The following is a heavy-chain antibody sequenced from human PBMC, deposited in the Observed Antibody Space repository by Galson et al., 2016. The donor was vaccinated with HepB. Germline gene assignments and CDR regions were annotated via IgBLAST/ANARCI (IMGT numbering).Heavy chain of an antibody. CDR1: GYTFTSYY. Sequence: SVKVSCKASGYTFTSYYMHWVRQAPGQGLEWMGIINPSGGSTSYAQNFQGRVTMTRDTSTSTVYMELSSLRPEDSVMYYCAREGATSIGGFGYWGQGTLVTVSS. CDR2: INPSGGST. V-gene: IGHV1-46*01. J-gene: IGHJ4*02. D-gene: IGHD1-26*01. CDR3: AREGATSIGGFGY.